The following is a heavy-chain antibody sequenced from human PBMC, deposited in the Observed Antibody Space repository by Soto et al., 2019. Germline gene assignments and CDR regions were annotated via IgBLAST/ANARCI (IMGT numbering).Heavy chain of an antibody. CDR1: GFTFTDYA. D-gene: IGHD3-3*01. CDR3: AKVVSFGSVNDALDI. Sequence: DVHLLESGGGLVQPGGSLRLSCATSGFTFTDYAMNWVRQAPGKGLEWIAGIDISGDSTYYADSVKGRFIISRDNAKDTLFLHMNSVRADDTAAYYCAKVVSFGSVNDALDIWGQGTLVTVSS. V-gene: IGHV3-23*01. J-gene: IGHJ3*02. CDR2: IDISGDST.